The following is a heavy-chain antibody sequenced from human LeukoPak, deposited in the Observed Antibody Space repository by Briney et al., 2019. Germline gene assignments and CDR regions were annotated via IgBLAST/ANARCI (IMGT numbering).Heavy chain of an antibody. CDR2: LSSSSTYI. Sequence: GGSLRLSCAASGFTFSGYSMNWVRHAPGKGLEWVSALSSSSTYIYYVDSVKGRFTISRDNAKNSLYLQMNSLRAEDTAIYFCARVRRRSSAYDYSDYWGQGTLVTVSA. CDR3: ARVRRRSSAYDYSDY. V-gene: IGHV3-21*06. J-gene: IGHJ4*02. D-gene: IGHD5-12*01. CDR1: GFTFSGYS.